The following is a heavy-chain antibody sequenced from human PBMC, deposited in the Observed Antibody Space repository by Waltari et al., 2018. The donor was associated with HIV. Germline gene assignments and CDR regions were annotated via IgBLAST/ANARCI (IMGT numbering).Heavy chain of an antibody. J-gene: IGHJ4*02. Sequence: QVTLKESGPVLVKPTETLTLTCAVSRFSLSNARLGVSRLRQPPGKALAWLAHIFSNDEKSYSTSLKSRLTISKATSKSQVVLTMTNMDPVDTATYYCARIRDGIRVYGSGYYFDYWGQGTLVSVSS. D-gene: IGHD3-10*01. V-gene: IGHV2-26*01. CDR3: ARIRDGIRVYGSGYYFDY. CDR2: IFSNDEK. CDR1: RFSLSNARLG.